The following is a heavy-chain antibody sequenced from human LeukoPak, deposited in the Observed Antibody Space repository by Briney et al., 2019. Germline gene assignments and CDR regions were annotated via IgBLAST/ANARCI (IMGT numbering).Heavy chain of an antibody. V-gene: IGHV1-69*01. J-gene: IGHJ6*02. CDR2: IIPIFGTA. CDR3: ARADDSSGEYYYYGMDV. CDR1: GGTFSSYA. Sequence: SVKVSCKASGGTFSSYAISWVRQAPGQGLEWMGGIIPIFGTANYAQKFQGRVTITADESTSTAYMELSSLRSEDTAVYYCARADDSSGEYYYYGMDVWGQGTAVTVSS. D-gene: IGHD6-6*01.